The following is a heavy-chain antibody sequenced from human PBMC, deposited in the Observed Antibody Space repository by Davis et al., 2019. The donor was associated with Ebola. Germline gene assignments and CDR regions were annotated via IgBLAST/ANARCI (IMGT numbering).Heavy chain of an antibody. V-gene: IGHV3-30*04. D-gene: IGHD4-17*01. CDR1: GFTFSSYA. CDR3: ARSTVMVY. J-gene: IGHJ4*02. CDR2: ISYDGSNK. Sequence: SCAASGFTFSSYAMHWVRQAPGKGLEWVAVISYDGSNKYYADSVKGRFTISRDNSKNTLYLQMNSLRAEDTAVYYCARSTVMVYWGQGTLVTVSS.